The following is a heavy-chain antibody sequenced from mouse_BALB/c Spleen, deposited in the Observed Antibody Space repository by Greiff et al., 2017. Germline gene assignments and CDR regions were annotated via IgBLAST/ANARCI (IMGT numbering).Heavy chain of an antibody. CDR1: GFNIKDTY. J-gene: IGHJ2*01. Sequence: DVQLQESGAELVKPGASVKLSCTASGFNIKDTYMHWVKQRPEQGLEWIGRIDPANGNTKYDPKFQGKATITADTSSNTAYLQLSSLTSEDTAVYYCARYITTALDYWGQGTTLTVSS. CDR2: IDPANGNT. V-gene: IGHV14-3*02. D-gene: IGHD1-2*01. CDR3: ARYITTALDY.